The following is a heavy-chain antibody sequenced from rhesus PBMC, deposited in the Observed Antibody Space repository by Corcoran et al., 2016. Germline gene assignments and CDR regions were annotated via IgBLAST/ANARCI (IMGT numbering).Heavy chain of an antibody. CDR3: ARGYNGGTFDF. V-gene: IGHV1-180*01. CDR1: GYTFTTYY. D-gene: IGHD1-44*02. CDR2: VAPYNCNK. J-gene: IGHJ4*01. Sequence: QVKLVQSGAEIKQTGGAVKLSGKASGYTFTTYYMHWGRKATGHVLAWIGLVAPYNCNKAFTHNFQGRVTIFMDSSTTPGYLELSSLRSEYTSVYYCARGYNGGTFDFWGQGVLVTVSS.